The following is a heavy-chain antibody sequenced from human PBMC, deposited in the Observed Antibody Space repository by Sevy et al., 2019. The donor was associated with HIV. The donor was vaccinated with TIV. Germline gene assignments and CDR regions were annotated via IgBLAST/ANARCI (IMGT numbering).Heavy chain of an antibody. V-gene: IGHV3-53*01. D-gene: IGHD3-10*01. Sequence: GGSLRLSCAASGFTVSSNYMSWVRQAPGKGLEWVSVIYSGGSTYYADSVKGRFTISIHNSKNTLYLQMNSLRAEDTALYYCARVGQALYYFDYWGQGTLVTVSS. CDR2: IYSGGST. CDR3: ARVGQALYYFDY. J-gene: IGHJ4*02. CDR1: GFTVSSNY.